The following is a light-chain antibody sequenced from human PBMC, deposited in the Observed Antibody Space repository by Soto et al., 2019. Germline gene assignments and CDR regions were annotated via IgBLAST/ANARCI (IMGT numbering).Light chain of an antibody. J-gene: IGLJ3*02. Sequence: QSVLTQPPSASGTPGQRVTISCSGSSSNMGSNFVYWYQQLPGTAPKLLIYRNSQRPSGVPDRFSGSKTGTSASLAISGLRSEDEADYYCAAWDDSLSGWVFGGGTKLTVL. CDR2: RNS. CDR3: AAWDDSLSGWV. V-gene: IGLV1-47*01. CDR1: SSNMGSNF.